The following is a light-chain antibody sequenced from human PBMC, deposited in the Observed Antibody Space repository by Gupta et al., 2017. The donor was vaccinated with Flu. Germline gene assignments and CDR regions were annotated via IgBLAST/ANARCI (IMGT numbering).Light chain of an antibody. CDR3: NSYTSNNNWV. CDR1: SSDVGGYNY. J-gene: IGLJ3*02. Sequence: QSALTQPASASGSPGQSITISCTGTSSDVGGYNYVSWYQHHPGKAPKLMIYEVSDRPSGVSNRFSGSKSGNTASLTISGLQAEDEADYYCNSYTSNNNWVFGGGTKVTVL. V-gene: IGLV2-14*01. CDR2: EVS.